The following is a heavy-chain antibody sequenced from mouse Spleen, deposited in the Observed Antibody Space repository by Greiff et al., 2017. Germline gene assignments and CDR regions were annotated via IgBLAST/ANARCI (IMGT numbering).Heavy chain of an antibody. CDR2: IDPSDSYT. Sequence: QVQLQQPGAELVRPGTSVKLSCKASGYTFTSYWMHWVKQRPGQGLEWIGVIDPSDSYTNYNQKFKGKATSTVDTSSSTAYMQLSSLTSEDSAVYYCASYYGSSWFAYWGQGTLVTVSA. J-gene: IGHJ3*01. V-gene: IGHV1-59*01. D-gene: IGHD1-1*01. CDR1: GYTFTSYW. CDR3: ASYYGSSWFAY.